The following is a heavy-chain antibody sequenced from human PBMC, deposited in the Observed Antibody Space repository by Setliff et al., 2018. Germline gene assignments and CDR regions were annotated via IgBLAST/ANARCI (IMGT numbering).Heavy chain of an antibody. CDR2: INRDGSNI. Sequence: PGGSPRLSCAASGFTFSNYWMHWVRQAPGKGLVWVSHINRDGSNIRYADSVKGRFTISRDIAKNTLYLQINSLRAEDTAVYYCARAFGGNSDAFDIWGQGTMVTLSS. V-gene: IGHV3-74*01. CDR3: ARAFGGNSDAFDI. J-gene: IGHJ3*02. D-gene: IGHD2-21*02. CDR1: GFTFSNYW.